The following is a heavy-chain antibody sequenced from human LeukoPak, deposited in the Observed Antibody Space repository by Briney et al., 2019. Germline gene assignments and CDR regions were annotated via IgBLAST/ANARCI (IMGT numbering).Heavy chain of an antibody. V-gene: IGHV4-59*01. CDR1: DDSITMYY. Sequence: PSETLSLTCTVSDDSITMYYWTWIRQPPGKGLEWIGYVDHTGSTKFNPSLNGRVSISRDTSNNFFSLRLRSVTAADTAVYFCARHWRMIYGDTGWNWFDPWGQGTLVTVSS. CDR3: ARHWRMIYGDTGWNWFDP. D-gene: IGHD4-17*01. CDR2: VDHTGST. J-gene: IGHJ5*02.